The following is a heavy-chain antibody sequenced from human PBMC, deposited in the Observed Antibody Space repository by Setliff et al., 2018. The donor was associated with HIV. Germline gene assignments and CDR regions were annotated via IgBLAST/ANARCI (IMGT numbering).Heavy chain of an antibody. CDR3: ARDDFRARGSGFDY. Sequence: PSETLSLTCAVYGGSFSGYYWNWIRQPPGKGLEWIGEINHSGSTNDNPSLKSRLTISVDKSKNQFSLRLRSVTAADTAIYYCARDDFRARGSGFDYWGQGTLVTVSS. D-gene: IGHD3-3*01. CDR2: INHSGST. V-gene: IGHV4-34*01. J-gene: IGHJ4*02. CDR1: GGSFSGYY.